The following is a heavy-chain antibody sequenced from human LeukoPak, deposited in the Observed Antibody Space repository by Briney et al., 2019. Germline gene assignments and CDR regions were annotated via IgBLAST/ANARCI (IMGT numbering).Heavy chain of an antibody. CDR1: GGSISSGSYY. Sequence: PSETLSLTCTVSGGSISSGSYYWSWIRQPAGKGLEWIGRIYTSGSTNYNPSLKSRVTISVDTSKNQFSLELSSVTAADTAVYYCARYSSSSGVGYWGQGTLVTVSS. D-gene: IGHD6-6*01. V-gene: IGHV4-61*02. CDR2: IYTSGST. CDR3: ARYSSSSGVGY. J-gene: IGHJ4*02.